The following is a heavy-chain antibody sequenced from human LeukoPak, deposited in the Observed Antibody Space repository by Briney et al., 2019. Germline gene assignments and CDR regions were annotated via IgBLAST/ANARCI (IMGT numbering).Heavy chain of an antibody. CDR1: GYTFTSYD. CDR3: ARDYYDSSGYYDAFDI. J-gene: IGHJ3*02. Sequence: ASVKVSCKASGYTFTSYDINWVRQAPGQGLEWMGRINPNSGGTNYAQKFQGRVTMTRDTSISTAYMELSRLRSDDTAVYYCARDYYDSSGYYDAFDIWGQGTMVTVSS. V-gene: IGHV1-2*06. D-gene: IGHD3-22*01. CDR2: INPNSGGT.